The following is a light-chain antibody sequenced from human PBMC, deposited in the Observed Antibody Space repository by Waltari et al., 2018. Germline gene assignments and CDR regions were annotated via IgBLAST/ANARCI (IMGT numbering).Light chain of an antibody. CDR1: QGISGY. J-gene: IGKJ5*01. V-gene: IGKV1-9*01. CDR2: SAS. Sequence: IQLTQSPSSLSPSVGDRVTITCRSSQGISGYLAWYPHKPGKAPTLLIYSASTLQSGVPSRFSGSGSGTDFTLTISSLQPEDFATYYCQQFKSYPITFGQGTRLDIK. CDR3: QQFKSYPIT.